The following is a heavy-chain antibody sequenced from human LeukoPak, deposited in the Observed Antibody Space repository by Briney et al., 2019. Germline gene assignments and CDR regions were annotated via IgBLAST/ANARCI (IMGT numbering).Heavy chain of an antibody. Sequence: GGSLRFSCAASGFTFSNYAMTWVRQAPGNGLEWVSGISASGGGTYHADSVKGRFAISRDNSKNTLSLRVNSLRDEDTAVYYCAKRDGANAYFDCWGQGTLVTVSS. CDR3: AKRDGANAYFDC. V-gene: IGHV3-23*01. J-gene: IGHJ4*02. CDR2: ISASGGGT. CDR1: GFTFSNYA.